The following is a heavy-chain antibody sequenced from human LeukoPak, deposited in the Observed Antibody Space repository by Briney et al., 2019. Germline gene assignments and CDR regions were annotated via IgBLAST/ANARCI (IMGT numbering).Heavy chain of an antibody. D-gene: IGHD3-9*01. CDR2: INPNSGGT. CDR1: GYTFTGYY. J-gene: IGHJ4*01. CDR3: AREGLHYDILTGYNYYFDY. Sequence: ASVKVSCKASGYTFTGYYMHWVRQAPGQGLEWMGWINPNSGGTNYAQKFQGRVTMTRDTSISTAYMELSRLGSDGTAVYYCAREGLHYDILTGYNYYFDYWGQGTLVTVSS. V-gene: IGHV1-2*02.